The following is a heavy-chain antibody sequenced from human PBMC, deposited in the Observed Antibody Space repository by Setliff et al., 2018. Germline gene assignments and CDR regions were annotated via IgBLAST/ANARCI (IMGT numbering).Heavy chain of an antibody. CDR2: IYHSGGT. J-gene: IGHJ4*02. D-gene: IGHD6-13*01. Sequence: SETLSLTCTVSGYSISSGYYWGWIRQPPGKGLEWIGSIYHSGGTYYNPSLKSRVTIFVDTSKNQFSLKLSSVTAADTAVYYCARSWGGGIAAVDYWGQGTLVTVSS. CDR1: GYSISSGYY. CDR3: ARSWGGGIAAVDY. V-gene: IGHV4-38-2*02.